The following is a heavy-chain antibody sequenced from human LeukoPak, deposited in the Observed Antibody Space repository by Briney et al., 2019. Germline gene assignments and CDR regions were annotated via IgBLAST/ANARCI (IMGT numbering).Heavy chain of an antibody. CDR2: ISYDGSNK. D-gene: IGHD2-15*01. V-gene: IGHV3-30-3*01. CDR1: GFTFSSNA. J-gene: IGHJ4*02. Sequence: PGGSLRLSCAASGFTFSSNAMNWVRQAPGKGLEWVAVISYDGSNKYYADSVKGRFTISRDNSKNTLYLQMNSLRAEDTAVYYCARGGPSRGYYFDYWGQGTLVTVSS. CDR3: ARGGPSRGYYFDY.